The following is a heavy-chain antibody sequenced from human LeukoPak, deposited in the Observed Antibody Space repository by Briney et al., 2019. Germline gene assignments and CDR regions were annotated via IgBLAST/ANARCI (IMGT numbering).Heavy chain of an antibody. V-gene: IGHV3-30*18. D-gene: IGHD2-15*01. CDR2: ISYDGSNK. CDR3: AKVPCSGGSCYTDYFDY. Sequence: PGGSLRLSCAASGFTLSSYAMSWVRQAPGKGLEWVAVISYDGSNKYYADSVKGRFTISRDNSKNTLYLQMNSLRAEDTAVYYCAKVPCSGGSCYTDYFDYWGQGTLVTVSS. J-gene: IGHJ4*02. CDR1: GFTLSSYA.